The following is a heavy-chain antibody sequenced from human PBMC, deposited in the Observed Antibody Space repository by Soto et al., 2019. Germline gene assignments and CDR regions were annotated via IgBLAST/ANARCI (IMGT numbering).Heavy chain of an antibody. CDR3: ARDQSGYDSHAFDY. Sequence: GGSLRLSCAASGFNFSNAWMSWVRQAPGKGLEWVGRIKSKTDGGTTDYAAPVKGRFTISRDDSKNTLYLQMNSLRAEDTAVYYCARDQSGYDSHAFDYWGQGTLVTVSS. D-gene: IGHD5-12*01. J-gene: IGHJ4*02. CDR2: IKSKTDGGTT. V-gene: IGHV3-15*05. CDR1: GFNFSNAW.